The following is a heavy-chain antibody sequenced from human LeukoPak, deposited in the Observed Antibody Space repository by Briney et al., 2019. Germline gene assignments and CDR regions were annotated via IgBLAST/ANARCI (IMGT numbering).Heavy chain of an antibody. D-gene: IGHD3-9*01. J-gene: IGHJ4*02. CDR2: IRYDGSNK. CDR1: GFTFSSYG. CDR3: AKELRYFDWLSPFDY. V-gene: IGHV3-30*02. Sequence: PEGSLRLSCAASGFTFSSYGMHWVRQAPGKGLEWVAFIRYDGSNKYYADSVKGRFTISRDNSKNTLYLQMNSLRAEDTAVYYCAKELRYFDWLSPFDYWGQGTLVTVSS.